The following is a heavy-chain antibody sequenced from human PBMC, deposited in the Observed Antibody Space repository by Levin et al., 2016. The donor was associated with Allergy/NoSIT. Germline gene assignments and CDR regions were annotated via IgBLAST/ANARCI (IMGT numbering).Heavy chain of an antibody. CDR3: AKDDYSNHI. Sequence: WIRQPPGKGLEWVSAISAAGATYYADSVKGRFTISRDSSKNVLYLQIKSLTAEDTALYYCAKDDYSNHIWGQGTLVTVSS. CDR2: ISAAGAT. V-gene: IGHV3-23*01. J-gene: IGHJ4*02. D-gene: IGHD4-11*01.